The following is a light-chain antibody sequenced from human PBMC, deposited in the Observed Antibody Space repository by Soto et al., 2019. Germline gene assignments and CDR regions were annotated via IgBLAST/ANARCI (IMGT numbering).Light chain of an antibody. Sequence: QSALTQPASVSGSPGQSITISCTGTSSDVGGYNLVSWYQRQPGKAPKPMIFDGNFRPSGVSNRYSGSKFGNTASLTISGIQAEDEGDYYCCSYAGSSTLVFGTGTKLTVL. V-gene: IGLV2-23*01. J-gene: IGLJ1*01. CDR2: DGN. CDR3: CSYAGSSTLV. CDR1: SSDVGGYNL.